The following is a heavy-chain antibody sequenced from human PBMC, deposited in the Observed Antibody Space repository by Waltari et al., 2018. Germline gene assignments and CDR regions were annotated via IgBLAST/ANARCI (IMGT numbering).Heavy chain of an antibody. J-gene: IGHJ6*02. Sequence: QVQLQQWGAGLLKPSETLSLTCAVYGGSFSGYYCTWVRQPPGKGLEWIGEIDHRGSSNYNPSLKSRVTVSVDASKKQFSLKLSSVTAADTAVYYCARGNVGRYFGDSKGSYYGMDVWGQGTTVTVSS. D-gene: IGHD3-10*01. V-gene: IGHV4-34*01. CDR3: ARGNVGRYFGDSKGSYYGMDV. CDR2: IDHRGSS. CDR1: GGSFSGYY.